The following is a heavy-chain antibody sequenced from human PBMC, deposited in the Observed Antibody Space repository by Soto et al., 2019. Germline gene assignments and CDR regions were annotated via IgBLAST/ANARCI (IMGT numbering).Heavy chain of an antibody. CDR2: VRGDNGHT. CDR1: GYTFTTHG. J-gene: IGHJ5*02. V-gene: IGHV1-18*01. Sequence: QVQLVQSGAEVKKPGASVKVSCKASGYTFTTHGISWVRQAPGQGLEWMGWVRGDNGHTNYAQSLQGRVTMTTDTSTITASMELRSLRSDDTAVYYCARGPGFCSSGTCYREGFDPWGQGTLVTVSS. CDR3: ARGPGFCSSGTCYREGFDP. D-gene: IGHD2-15*01.